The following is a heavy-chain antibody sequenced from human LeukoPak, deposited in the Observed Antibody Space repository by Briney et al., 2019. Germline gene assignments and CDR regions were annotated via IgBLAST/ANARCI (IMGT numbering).Heavy chain of an antibody. V-gene: IGHV3-23*01. CDR1: GFTFNNDA. Sequence: PGGSLRLPCAASGFTFNNDAMSWVRQAPGKGLEWVSGISGSGISTYYADSVKGRFTISRDKSKNTLYLQMNSLRAEDTAVYYCAKSKFATSGYDGSFECWGQGTLVTVSS. D-gene: IGHD5-12*01. CDR3: AKSKFATSGYDGSFEC. J-gene: IGHJ4*02. CDR2: ISGSGIST.